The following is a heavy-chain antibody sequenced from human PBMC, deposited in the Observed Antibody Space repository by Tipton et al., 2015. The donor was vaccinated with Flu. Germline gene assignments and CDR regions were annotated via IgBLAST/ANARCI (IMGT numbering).Heavy chain of an antibody. J-gene: IGHJ4*02. CDR3: ARVYYYDSSGYYRPTYFDY. CDR2: INPNSGGT. V-gene: IGHV1-2*02. D-gene: IGHD3-22*01. CDR1: GYTFTGYY. Sequence: VQLVQSGAEVQKPGASVKVSCKASGYTFTGYYMHWVRQAPGQGLEWMGWINPNSGGTNYAQKFQGRVTMTRDTSISTAYMELSRLRSDDTAVYYCARVYYYDSSGYYRPTYFDYWGQGTLVTVSS.